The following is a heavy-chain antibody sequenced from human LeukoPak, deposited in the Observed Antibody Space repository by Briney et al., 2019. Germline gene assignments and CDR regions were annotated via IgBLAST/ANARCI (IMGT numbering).Heavy chain of an antibody. J-gene: IGHJ6*03. CDR3: ARETLYYDSSGYYYYYYMDV. CDR2: IYYSGST. CDR1: GGSISSHY. V-gene: IGHV4-59*11. D-gene: IGHD3-22*01. Sequence: SETLSLTCTVSGGSISSHYWSWIRQPPGKGLEWIGYIYYSGSTNYNPSLKSRVTISVDTSKNQFSLKLSSVTAADTVVYYCARETLYYDSSGYYYYYYMDVWGKGTTVTVSS.